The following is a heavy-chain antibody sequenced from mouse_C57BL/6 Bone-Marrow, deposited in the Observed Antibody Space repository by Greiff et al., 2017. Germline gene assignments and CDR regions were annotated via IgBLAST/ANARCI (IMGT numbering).Heavy chain of an antibody. D-gene: IGHD2-10*01. V-gene: IGHV14-2*01. CDR1: GFNIKDYY. CDR2: IDPEDGET. CDR3: AREEAYYGNPAY. J-gene: IGHJ3*01. Sequence: VQLQQSGAGLVKPGASVKLSCTASGFNIKDYYMHWVKQRTEQGLEWIGRIDPEDGETKYAPKFPGKATITADTSSNTAYLQLSSLTSEDTAVYYCAREEAYYGNPAYWGQGTLVTVSA.